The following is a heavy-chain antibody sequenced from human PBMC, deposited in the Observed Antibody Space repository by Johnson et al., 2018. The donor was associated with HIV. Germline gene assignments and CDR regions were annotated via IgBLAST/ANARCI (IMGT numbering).Heavy chain of an antibody. D-gene: IGHD6-6*01. Sequence: VQLVESGGGLVQPGGSLRLSCAASGFTFSSYWMSWVRQAPGKGLEWVANIKQDGSEKYYVDSVKGRFTISRDNAKNSLYLQMNSLRAEDTAVYYCARGGGIAARPRAFDIWGQGTMVTVSS. CDR2: IKQDGSEK. J-gene: IGHJ3*02. V-gene: IGHV3-7*01. CDR1: GFTFSSYW. CDR3: ARGGGIAARPRAFDI.